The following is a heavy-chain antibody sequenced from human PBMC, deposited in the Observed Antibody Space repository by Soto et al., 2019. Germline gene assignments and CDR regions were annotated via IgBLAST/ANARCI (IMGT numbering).Heavy chain of an antibody. CDR2: IYSSVIS. CDR3: ARAPVIRGLITGFDY. J-gene: IGHJ4*02. V-gene: IGHV4-31*03. D-gene: IGHD3-10*01. Sequence: QVQLQESGPGLVKPSQTLSLTCTVSGGSISSGTYYWSWIRQHPGEGLEWIGYIYSSVISYYNPSLKSRATISLDTAKNQFSLRLSSVTAADTAVYHCARAPVIRGLITGFDYWGQGILVTVSS. CDR1: GGSISSGTYY.